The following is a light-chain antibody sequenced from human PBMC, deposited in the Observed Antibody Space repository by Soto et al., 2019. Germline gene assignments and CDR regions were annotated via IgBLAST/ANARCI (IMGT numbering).Light chain of an antibody. CDR3: SSYTSTNTPLV. CDR2: DVT. V-gene: IGLV2-14*01. J-gene: IGLJ1*01. Sequence: QSVLIHPASLPRLPGQSITIPRTGSSCVMFGYDNVSWYQQRQGKAPKLMIYDVTNRPSGVSNRFSGSKSGDTASLTIFGLQAEDEADYYCSSYTSTNTPLVFGTETNFTV. CDR1: SCVMFGYDN.